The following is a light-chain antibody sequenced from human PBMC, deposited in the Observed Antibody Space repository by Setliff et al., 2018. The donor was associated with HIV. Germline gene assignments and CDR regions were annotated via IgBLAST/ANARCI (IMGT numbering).Light chain of an antibody. V-gene: IGLV2-23*02. CDR2: EVT. CDR3: ASYRPNDLGV. CDR1: SSDVGSYNL. Sequence: LTQSASVSGSPGQSITISCTGTSSDVGSYNLVSWYQQHPGDGPKLMIYEVTKRPSGVSDRFSGSKSGNTASLTISGLQAEDEADYYCASYRPNDLGVFGTGTKVTVL. J-gene: IGLJ1*01.